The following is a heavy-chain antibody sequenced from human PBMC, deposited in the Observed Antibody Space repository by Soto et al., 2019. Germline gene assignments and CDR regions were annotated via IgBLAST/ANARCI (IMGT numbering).Heavy chain of an antibody. CDR1: GGSISSGGYY. Sequence: TLSLTCTVSGGSISSGGYYWSWIRQHPGKGLEWIGYIYYSGSTYYNPSLKSRVTISVDTSKNQFSLKLSSVTAEDTAVYYCASSVRGDFWSGYRPGYYYYGMDVWGQGTTVTVSS. D-gene: IGHD3-3*01. J-gene: IGHJ6*02. CDR3: ASSVRGDFWSGYRPGYYYYGMDV. V-gene: IGHV4-31*03. CDR2: IYYSGST.